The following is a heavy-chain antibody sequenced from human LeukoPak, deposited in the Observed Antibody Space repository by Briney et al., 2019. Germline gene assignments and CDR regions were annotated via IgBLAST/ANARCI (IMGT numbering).Heavy chain of an antibody. CDR3: ARDSGTTGEVKFDP. D-gene: IGHD4-17*01. J-gene: IGHJ5*02. V-gene: IGHV4-4*07. Sequence: SETLSLTCTVSGGSISRYYWSWIRQPAGKGLEWIGRIYSDGTITYNPSPQSRLTMSIDTSKNQFSLKLSFVTAADTAVYCARDSGTTGEVKFDPWGQGTLVTVSS. CDR1: GGSISRYY. CDR2: IYSDGTI.